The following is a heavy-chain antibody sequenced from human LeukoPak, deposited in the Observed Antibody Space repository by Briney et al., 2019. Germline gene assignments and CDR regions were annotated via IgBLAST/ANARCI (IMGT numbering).Heavy chain of an antibody. CDR1: GFTFSSYW. V-gene: IGHV3-7*01. CDR2: IKEDGSDK. D-gene: IGHD5-18*01. Sequence: PGGSLRLSCAASGFTFSSYWMAWVRQAPGKGLEWVANIKEDGSDKNYVDSVKGRFTISRDNAKNSLSLQLNSLRAEDTAVYYCARGAAYGYDRFDSWGQGTQVTVSS. J-gene: IGHJ4*02. CDR3: ARGAAYGYDRFDS.